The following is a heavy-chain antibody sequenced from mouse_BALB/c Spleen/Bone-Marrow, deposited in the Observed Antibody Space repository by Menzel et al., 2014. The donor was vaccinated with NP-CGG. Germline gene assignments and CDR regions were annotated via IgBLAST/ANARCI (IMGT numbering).Heavy chain of an antibody. CDR2: ISDRGTYT. CDR1: GFTFSDYY. J-gene: IGHJ3*01. V-gene: IGHV5-4*02. Sequence: EVKLMESGGGLVKPGGSLKLSCAASGFTFSDYYIYWVRQTPEKRLEWVATISDRGTYTYYPDTVKGRFTISRDNAKNNLYLQMNGLKSEDTAMYYCVRDGDHRHAYWGQGTLVTVSA. D-gene: IGHD2-14*01. CDR3: VRDGDHRHAY.